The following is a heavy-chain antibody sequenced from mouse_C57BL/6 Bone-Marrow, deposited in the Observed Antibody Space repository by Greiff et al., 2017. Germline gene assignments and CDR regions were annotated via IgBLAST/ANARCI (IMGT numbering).Heavy chain of an antibody. CDR1: GYSFTGYF. CDR2: INPYNGDT. CDR3: ARSRSYYYGSSLFDY. J-gene: IGHJ2*01. Sequence: EVQLQQSGPELVQPGDSVKISCKASGYSFTGYFMNWVMQSHGKSLEWIGRINPYNGDTFYNQKFKGKATLTVDKSSSTAHMEPRSLTSEDSAVYYCARSRSYYYGSSLFDYWGQGTTLTVSS. D-gene: IGHD1-1*01. V-gene: IGHV1-20*01.